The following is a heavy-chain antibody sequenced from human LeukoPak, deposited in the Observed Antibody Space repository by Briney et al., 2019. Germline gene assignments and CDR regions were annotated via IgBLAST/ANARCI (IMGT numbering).Heavy chain of an antibody. CDR2: IYHSEST. Sequence: PSETLSLTCTVPGGSISSFYWNWIRQPPGKGLEWIGYIYHSESTNYNPSLKGRVTISADTSKNQFSLKLSSVTAADTAVYYCARGTSYSGATFLYWGQGTLVTVSS. J-gene: IGHJ4*02. CDR3: ARGTSYSGATFLY. CDR1: GGSISSFY. V-gene: IGHV4-59*01. D-gene: IGHD1-26*01.